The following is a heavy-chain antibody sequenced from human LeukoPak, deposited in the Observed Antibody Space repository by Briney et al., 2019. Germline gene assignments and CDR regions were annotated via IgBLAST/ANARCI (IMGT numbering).Heavy chain of an antibody. D-gene: IGHD3-10*01. V-gene: IGHV3-30*04. Sequence: GGSLRLSCAPSGFTFSSYALHWVRQAPGKGLEWVAVISYDGSNKYYADSVKGRFTISRDNSKNTLYLQMNSLRAEDTAVYYCASVVVRGVIIPADYWGQGTLVTVSS. CDR3: ASVVVRGVIIPADY. CDR1: GFTFSSYA. J-gene: IGHJ4*02. CDR2: ISYDGSNK.